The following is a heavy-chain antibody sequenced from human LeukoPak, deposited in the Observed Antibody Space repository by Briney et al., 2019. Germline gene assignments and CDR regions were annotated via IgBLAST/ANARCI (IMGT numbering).Heavy chain of an antibody. CDR1: GFTVSSYS. D-gene: IGHD3-10*01. J-gene: IGHJ6*02. CDR3: ARDRLEGVLWFGELSPSPYYYGMDV. Sequence: GGSLRLSCAASGFTVSSYSMHWVRQAPGKGLEWVSYISSSSSTIYYADSVKGRFTISRDNAKNSLYLQMNSLRDEDTAVYYCARDRLEGVLWFGELSPSPYYYGMDVWGQGTTVTVSS. V-gene: IGHV3-48*02. CDR2: ISSSSSTI.